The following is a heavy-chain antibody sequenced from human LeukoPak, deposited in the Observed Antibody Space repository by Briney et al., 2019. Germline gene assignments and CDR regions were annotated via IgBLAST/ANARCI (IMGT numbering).Heavy chain of an antibody. CDR3: ARSNYGSVRGYFDY. Sequence: PSETLSLTCTVSGGSISSSSYYWGWIRQPPGKGLEWIGSIYYSGSTYYNPSLKSRVTISVDTSKNQFSLKLSSVTAADTAVYYCARSNYGSVRGYFDYWGQGTLVTVSS. J-gene: IGHJ4*02. CDR1: GGSISSSSYY. D-gene: IGHD3-10*01. CDR2: IYYSGST. V-gene: IGHV4-39*07.